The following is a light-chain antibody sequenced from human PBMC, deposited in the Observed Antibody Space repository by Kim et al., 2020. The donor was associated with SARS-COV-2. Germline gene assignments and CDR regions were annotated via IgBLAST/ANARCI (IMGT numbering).Light chain of an antibody. V-gene: IGLV2-14*01. J-gene: IGLJ1*01. CDR3: SSYIRGSTNYV. CDR2: EVS. Sequence: SIAISCTGTSSDVGGYKYVSWHQQHPGKAPKLVIYEVSNRPSGVSNRFSGSKSGNTASLTISGLQAEDEADYYCSSYIRGSTNYVFGTGTKVTVL. CDR1: SSDVGGYKY.